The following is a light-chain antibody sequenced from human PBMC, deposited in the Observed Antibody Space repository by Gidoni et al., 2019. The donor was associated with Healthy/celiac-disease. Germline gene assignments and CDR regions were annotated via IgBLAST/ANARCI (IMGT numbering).Light chain of an antibody. CDR3: QKYNSAPRT. Sequence: DIQMTQSPSSLSASVGDRVTITCRASQGISNYLAWYQQKPGKVPKLLIYAASTLQSGVPSRFSGSGSVTDFTLTISSLQPGDVATYYCQKYNSAPRTFSGGTKVEIK. CDR2: AAS. J-gene: IGKJ4*01. V-gene: IGKV1-27*01. CDR1: QGISNY.